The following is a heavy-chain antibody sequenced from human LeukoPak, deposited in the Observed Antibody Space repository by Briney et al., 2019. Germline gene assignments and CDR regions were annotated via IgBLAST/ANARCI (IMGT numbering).Heavy chain of an antibody. V-gene: IGHV3-15*01. Sequence: PGGSLRLSCAASGFTLSNAWMTWVRQAPGKGLEWVGHIKTKAAGGTTDYTAPVKGRFTISRDDSKNTLFLQMNSLQTEDTAVYYCTFYGSAWSFDNWGQGTLVTVSS. CDR1: GFTLSNAW. D-gene: IGHD6-19*01. CDR2: IKTKAAGGTT. CDR3: TFYGSAWSFDN. J-gene: IGHJ4*02.